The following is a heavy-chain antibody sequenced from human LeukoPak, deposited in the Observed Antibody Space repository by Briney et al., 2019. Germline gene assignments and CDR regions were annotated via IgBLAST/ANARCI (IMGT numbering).Heavy chain of an antibody. Sequence: GGSLRLSCATSGFTFSSYWMSWVRQAPGKELEWVANIKGDGSDKDFVDSMKGRFTISRDNAKNSLYLQLNSLSVEDTAVYYCVRTSRSISSDYWGQGTLVTVSS. CDR1: GFTFSSYW. J-gene: IGHJ4*02. V-gene: IGHV3-7*04. D-gene: IGHD6-13*01. CDR3: VRTSRSISSDY. CDR2: IKGDGSDK.